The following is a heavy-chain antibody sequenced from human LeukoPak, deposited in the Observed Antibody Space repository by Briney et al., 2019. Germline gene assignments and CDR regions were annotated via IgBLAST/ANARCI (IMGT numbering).Heavy chain of an antibody. J-gene: IGHJ4*02. CDR1: GFSFSTQR. D-gene: IGHD3-10*01. CDR2: INIDERIT. CDR3: FREGGD. Sequence: GGSLRLSFVASGFSFSTQRMHWVRQAPGKGLVWVSYINIDERITGYADSVKGRFTISRENGKNTLYLQMNSLRVEDTAIYYCFREGGDWGQGTLVTVSS. V-gene: IGHV3-74*01.